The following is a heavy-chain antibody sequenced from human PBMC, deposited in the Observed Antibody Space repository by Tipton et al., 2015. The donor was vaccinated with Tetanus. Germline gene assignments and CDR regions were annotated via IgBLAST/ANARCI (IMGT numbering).Heavy chain of an antibody. CDR1: GFTFSNYW. V-gene: IGHV3-74*01. CDR2: INNDGSST. Sequence: SLRLSCAASGFTFSNYWMHWVRQAPGKGLVWVSRINNDGSSTTYADSVKGRFTISRDNAKNTLFLRMNSLRAEDTAVYYCARAGRDGSNIDYWGQGTLVTVSS. J-gene: IGHJ4*02. CDR3: ARAGRDGSNIDY. D-gene: IGHD5-24*01.